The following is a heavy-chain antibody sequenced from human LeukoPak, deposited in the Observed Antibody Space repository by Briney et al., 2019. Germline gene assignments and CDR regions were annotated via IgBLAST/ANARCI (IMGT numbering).Heavy chain of an antibody. J-gene: IGHJ4*02. V-gene: IGHV3-74*01. D-gene: IGHD4-23*01. CDR1: RFNVNDYW. Sequence: GGSLRLSCAASRFNVNDYWMHWVRQAPGKGLAWVSRINEDGRVTSYAGSVRGRFTIFRDSVENTLHLQMNSLRAEDTAVYYCVKDFGGNSDSWGQGTLVTVSS. CDR2: INEDGRVT. CDR3: VKDFGGNSDS.